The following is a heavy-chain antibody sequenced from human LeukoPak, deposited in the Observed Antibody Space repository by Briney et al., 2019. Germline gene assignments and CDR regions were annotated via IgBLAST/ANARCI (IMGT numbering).Heavy chain of an antibody. CDR2: IYHSGST. V-gene: IGHV4-4*02. D-gene: IGHD5-18*01. Sequence: PSETLSVTCAVSGGSISSSNWWSWVRQPPGPVLGWFGEIYHSGSTNYNPSLRSRVTISVDRSKNQFSLKLSSVTAADTAVYYCARGGYSYGYCCDYWGQGTLVTVSS. CDR1: GGSISSSNW. CDR3: ARGGYSYGYCCDY. J-gene: IGHJ4*02.